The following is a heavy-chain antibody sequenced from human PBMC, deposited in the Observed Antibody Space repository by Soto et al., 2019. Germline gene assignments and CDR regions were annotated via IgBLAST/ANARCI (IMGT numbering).Heavy chain of an antibody. D-gene: IGHD3-10*01. J-gene: IGHJ4*02. CDR3: AHSRNLITEDAQVGDFDS. CDR1: GFSLTTDGEG. V-gene: IGHV2-5*02. CDR2: IYWDDEE. Sequence: QITLKESGPTLVKPTQTLTLTCSFSGFSLTTDGEGVGWVRQTPGEALEWLALIYWDDEERYSPSLNTRLTITKDPSKNQVVLIMTNMAPMDTATYYCAHSRNLITEDAQVGDFDSWGQGTLVTVSS.